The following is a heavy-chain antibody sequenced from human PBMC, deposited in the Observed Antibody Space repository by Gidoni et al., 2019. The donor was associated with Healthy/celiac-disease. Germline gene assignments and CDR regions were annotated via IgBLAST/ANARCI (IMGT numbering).Heavy chain of an antibody. CDR2: ISSSSSYI. V-gene: IGHV3-21*01. Sequence: EVQLVESGGGLVKPGGSLRLSCAASGFTFSSYSMNWVRQAPGKGLEWVSSISSSSSYIYYADSVKGRFTISRDNAKNSLYLQMNSLRAEDTAVYYCARVSRTAMVTTRWGQGTLVTVSS. J-gene: IGHJ4*02. CDR3: ARVSRTAMVTTR. CDR1: GFTFSSYS. D-gene: IGHD5-18*01.